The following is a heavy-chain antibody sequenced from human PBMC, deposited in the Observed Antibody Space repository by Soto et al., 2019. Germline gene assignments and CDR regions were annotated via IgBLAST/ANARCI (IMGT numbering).Heavy chain of an antibody. J-gene: IGHJ6*02. Sequence: QVHLVQSGAEVQKPGASVRVSCQASGFMFTIYGFTWVRQAPGQGLEWLGWIRAYSGHTNYAQTLQGRVTLTTDVSTRTAYMELRSLRSDDTAMYYGARRGGSDPNGMDVWGQGTTVPVSS. D-gene: IGHD5-12*01. CDR1: GFMFTIYG. V-gene: IGHV1-18*01. CDR2: IRAYSGHT. CDR3: ARRGGSDPNGMDV.